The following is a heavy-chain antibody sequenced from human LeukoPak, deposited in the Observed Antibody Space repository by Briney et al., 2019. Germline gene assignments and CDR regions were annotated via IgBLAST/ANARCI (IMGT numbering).Heavy chain of an antibody. CDR2: IYSSGST. J-gene: IGHJ4*02. V-gene: IGHV3-53*01. Sequence: GGSLRLSCAASGFTVSSNYMSRVRQAPGKGLEWVSLIYSSGSTYYADSVKGRFTISRDNSKNTLYLQMNSLRAEDTAVYYCARDLTYYYDSSGYSPGYWGQGTLVTVSS. CDR3: ARDLTYYYDSSGYSPGY. CDR1: GFTVSSNY. D-gene: IGHD3-22*01.